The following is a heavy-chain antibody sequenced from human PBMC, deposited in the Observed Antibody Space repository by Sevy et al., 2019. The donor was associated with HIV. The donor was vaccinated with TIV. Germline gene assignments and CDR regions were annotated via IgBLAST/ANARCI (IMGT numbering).Heavy chain of an antibody. J-gene: IGHJ1*01. CDR2: ITPNNGDT. V-gene: IGHV1-18*01. CDR3: ARAPSGSQGPGQYFHH. D-gene: IGHD1-26*01. Sequence: ASVKVYCKASGYTFTNYHITWVRQAPGQGLEWMGRITPNNGDTNYAQRLQGRVTMTTDTSTSTVYMELRSLRSDDTAVYYCARAPSGSQGPGQYFHHWGQGTLVTVSS. CDR1: GYTFTNYH.